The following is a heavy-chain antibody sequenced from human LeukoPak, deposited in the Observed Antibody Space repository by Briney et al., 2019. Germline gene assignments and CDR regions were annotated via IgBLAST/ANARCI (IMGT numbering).Heavy chain of an antibody. CDR1: GGSFSGCY. CDR2: INHSGST. V-gene: IGHV4-34*01. J-gene: IGHJ5*01. Sequence: SETLSLTCAVYGGSFSGCYWSWIRQPPGKGLEWIGEINHSGSTNYNPSLKSRVTISVDTSKSQFSLKLSSVTDADTAVYYCARVRRSLNWFDSWGQGTLVTVSS. CDR3: ARVRRSLNWFDS. D-gene: IGHD3-3*01.